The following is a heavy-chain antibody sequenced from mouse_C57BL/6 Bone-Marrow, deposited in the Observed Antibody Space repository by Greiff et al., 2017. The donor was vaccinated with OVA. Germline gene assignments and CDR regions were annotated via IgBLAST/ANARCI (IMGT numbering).Heavy chain of an antibody. CDR3: ARVDYYGSSLR. V-gene: IGHV1-42*01. D-gene: IGHD1-1*01. Sequence: EVQLQESGPELVKPGASVKISCKASGYSFTGYYMNWVKQSPEKSLEWIGEINPSTGGTTYNQKFKAKATLTVDKSSSTAYMQLKSLTSEDTAVYYCARVDYYGSSLRGGRGTTLTVSS. CDR1: GYSFTGYY. J-gene: IGHJ2*01. CDR2: INPSTGGT.